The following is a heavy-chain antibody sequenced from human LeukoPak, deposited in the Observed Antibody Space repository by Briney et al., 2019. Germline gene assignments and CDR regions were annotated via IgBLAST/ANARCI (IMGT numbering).Heavy chain of an antibody. CDR2: IYYTGNT. Sequence: SETLSLTCTVSGGSISKYYWNWIRQPPGKGLVWIGYIYYTGNTNYNPSLKSRVTISVDTSKNQFSLNLNSVTAADSALYYCARDVSGRNAFDIWGQGTMVTVSS. CDR1: GGSISKYY. V-gene: IGHV4-59*01. D-gene: IGHD3-10*01. CDR3: ARDVSGRNAFDI. J-gene: IGHJ3*02.